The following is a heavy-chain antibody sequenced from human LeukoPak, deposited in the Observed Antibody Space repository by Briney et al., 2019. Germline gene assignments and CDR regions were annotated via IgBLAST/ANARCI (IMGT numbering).Heavy chain of an antibody. Sequence: GGSLKLSGEALEFFFITFGRRWSGKPLGKGLEGGPIYPYDGNNEYYADSVKGRFTASRDNSENTLYLQMNSLRSEDTAVYYYVKDGLYCTGGSCYNLLNSWGQGTLVIVSS. CDR1: EFFFITFG. CDR2: YPYDGNNE. CDR3: VKDGLYCTGGSCYNLLNS. V-gene: IGHV3-30*02. J-gene: IGHJ4*02. D-gene: IGHD2-15*01.